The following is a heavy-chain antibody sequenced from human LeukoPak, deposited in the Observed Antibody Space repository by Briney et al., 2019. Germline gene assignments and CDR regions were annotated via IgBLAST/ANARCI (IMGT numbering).Heavy chain of an antibody. J-gene: IGHJ4*02. CDR3: AKSSTRDAPLGYFDY. Sequence: GGSLRLSCVASGFTFSNYAMNWVRQAPGKGLEWVAVISGRGDSTYLPDSVKGRLTISRDDSKNMVFLQMNSLRVEDTAIYYCAKSSTRDAPLGYFDYWGQGALVTVSS. CDR1: GFTFSNYA. V-gene: IGHV3-23*01. CDR2: ISGRGDST.